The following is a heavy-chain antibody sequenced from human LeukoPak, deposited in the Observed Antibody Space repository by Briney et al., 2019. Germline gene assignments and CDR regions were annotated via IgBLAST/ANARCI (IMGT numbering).Heavy chain of an antibody. J-gene: IGHJ4*02. V-gene: IGHV4-61*02. CDR3: ARESSARSSGSHFDY. CDR2: IYSRGST. Sequence: PSETLSLTCNVSGASISSGRYYWSWIRQPAGKGLEWIGRIYSRGSTNYNPSLKSRVTISVDTSKNQFSLKLSSVTAADTAVYYCARESSARSSGSHFDYWGQGALVTVSS. D-gene: IGHD3-10*01. CDR1: GASISSGRYY.